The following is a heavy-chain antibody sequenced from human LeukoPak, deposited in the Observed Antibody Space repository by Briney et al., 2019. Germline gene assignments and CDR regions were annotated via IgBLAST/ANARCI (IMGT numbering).Heavy chain of an antibody. Sequence: SETLSLTCTVSGGSISSYYWSWIRQPPGKGLEWIGYIYYSGSTNYNPSLKSRVTISVDTSKNQFSLKLSSVTAADTAVYYCARGQQLVDYYYYGMDVWGQGTTVTVSS. D-gene: IGHD6-13*01. J-gene: IGHJ6*02. V-gene: IGHV4-59*01. CDR2: IYYSGST. CDR1: GGSISSYY. CDR3: ARGQQLVDYYYYGMDV.